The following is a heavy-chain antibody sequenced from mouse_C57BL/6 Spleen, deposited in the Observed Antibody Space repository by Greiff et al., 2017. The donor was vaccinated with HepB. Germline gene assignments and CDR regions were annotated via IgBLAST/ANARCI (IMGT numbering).Heavy chain of an antibody. CDR2: ISSGGSYT. Sequence: VMSVESGGDLVKPGGSLKLSCAASGFPFSSYGMSWVRQTPDKRLEWVATISSGGSYTYYPDSVKGRFTISRDDAKNTLNLQMSSLKAEDTAMYYCARQPTVVAPFDYWGQGTTLTVSS. J-gene: IGHJ2*01. CDR1: GFPFSSYG. CDR3: ARQPTVVAPFDY. V-gene: IGHV5-6*02. D-gene: IGHD1-1*01.